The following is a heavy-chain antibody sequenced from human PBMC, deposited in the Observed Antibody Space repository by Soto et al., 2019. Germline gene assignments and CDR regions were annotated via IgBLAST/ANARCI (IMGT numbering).Heavy chain of an antibody. CDR1: GFTFSSYG. Sequence: QVQLVESGGGVVQPGRSLRLSCAASGFTFSSYGMHWVRQAPGKGLEWVAVISYDGSNKYYADSVKGRFTISRDNSKNTLYLQMNSLRAEDTAVYYCAKKGTVAGDFDYWGQGTLVTVSS. V-gene: IGHV3-30*18. CDR3: AKKGTVAGDFDY. D-gene: IGHD6-19*01. J-gene: IGHJ4*02. CDR2: ISYDGSNK.